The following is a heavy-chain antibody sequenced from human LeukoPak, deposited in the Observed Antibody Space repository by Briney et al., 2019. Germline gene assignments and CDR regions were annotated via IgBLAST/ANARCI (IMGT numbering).Heavy chain of an antibody. CDR1: RFTFSSYS. CDR3: ARDLFISSGWSNWFDP. CDR2: ISSSSSYI. J-gene: IGHJ5*02. Sequence: GGSLRLSCAASRFTFSSYSMNWVRQAPGKGLEWVSSISSSSSYIYYADSVKGRFTISRDNSKNTLYLQMNSLRAEDTAVYYCARDLFISSGWSNWFDPWGQGTLVTVSS. D-gene: IGHD6-19*01. V-gene: IGHV3-21*01.